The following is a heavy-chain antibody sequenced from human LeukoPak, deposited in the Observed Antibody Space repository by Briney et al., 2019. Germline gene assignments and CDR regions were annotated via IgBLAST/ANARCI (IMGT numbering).Heavy chain of an antibody. CDR3: ARYAVEYRGTYFDY. CDR1: GGSISSTDHY. D-gene: IGHD1-26*01. Sequence: SETLSLTCTVSGGSISSTDHYWRWIRQPPGKGLLWIASIYYGGGTYYNPSLKSRVIISVDTSKNQFSLKLSSVSASDTAVYYCARYAVEYRGTYFDYWGQGTLVTVSA. J-gene: IGHJ4*02. CDR2: IYYGGGT. V-gene: IGHV4-39*01.